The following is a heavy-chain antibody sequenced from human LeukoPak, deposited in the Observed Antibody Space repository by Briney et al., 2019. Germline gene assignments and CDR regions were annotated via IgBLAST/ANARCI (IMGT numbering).Heavy chain of an antibody. CDR3: ARHGVYCSGGSCRRSPYYFDY. Sequence: PSETLSLTCTVSGGSISSYYWSWIRQPPGKGLEWIGYIYYSGSTNYNPSLKSRVTISVDTSKNQFSLKLSSVTAADTAVYYCARHGVYCSGGSCRRSPYYFDYWGQGTLATVSS. V-gene: IGHV4-59*08. CDR1: GGSISSYY. J-gene: IGHJ4*02. D-gene: IGHD2-15*01. CDR2: IYYSGST.